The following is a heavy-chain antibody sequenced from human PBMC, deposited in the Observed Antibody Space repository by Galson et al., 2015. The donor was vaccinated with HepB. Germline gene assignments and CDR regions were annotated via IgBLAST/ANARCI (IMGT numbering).Heavy chain of an antibody. J-gene: IGHJ6*02. V-gene: IGHV3-48*01. Sequence: SLRLSCAASGFSFMSHSMNWVRHSPGKGLEWLAYISPGGAKYYADSARGRFTISRDNVKKSMYLHMSSLRVEDTAVYYCARNPASYDYYNMDVWGQGTRSPSP. D-gene: IGHD3-3*01. CDR2: ISPGGAK. CDR1: GFSFMSHS. CDR3: ARNPASYDYYNMDV.